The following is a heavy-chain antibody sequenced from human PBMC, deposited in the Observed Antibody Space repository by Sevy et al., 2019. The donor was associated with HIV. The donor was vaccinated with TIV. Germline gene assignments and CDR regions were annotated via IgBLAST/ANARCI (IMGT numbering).Heavy chain of an antibody. CDR2: IKADGSET. V-gene: IGHV3-7*01. CDR1: GFTFSRDW. CDR3: AGGANNLYI. Sequence: GGSLRLSCAASGFTFSRDWMTWVRQAPGKGLEWVAKIKADGSETYSVDSVKGRFSISRDNAKNALYLQMNSLRAEDTAVYYCAGGANNLYIWGQGTLVTVSS. J-gene: IGHJ4*02. D-gene: IGHD3-10*01.